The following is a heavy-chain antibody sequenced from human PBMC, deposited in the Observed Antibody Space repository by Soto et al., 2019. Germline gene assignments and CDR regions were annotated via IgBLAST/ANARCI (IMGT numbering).Heavy chain of an antibody. D-gene: IGHD3-10*01. CDR3: ARDVVRGDYYYYGMDV. J-gene: IGHJ6*02. CDR1: GGSISSYY. V-gene: IGHV4-59*12. Sequence: SETLSLTCTVSGGSISSYYWSWIRQPPGTGLEWIGYIYYSGSTNYNPSLKSRVTISVDTSKNQFSLKLSSVTAADTAVCYCARDVVRGDYYYYGMDVWGQGTTVTVSS. CDR2: IYYSGST.